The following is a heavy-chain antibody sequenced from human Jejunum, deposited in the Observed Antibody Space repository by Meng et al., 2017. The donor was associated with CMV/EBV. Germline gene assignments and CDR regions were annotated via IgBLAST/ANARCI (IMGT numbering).Heavy chain of an antibody. CDR2: INPQTGDT. V-gene: IGHV1-2*02. J-gene: IGHJ4*02. Sequence: YEYTFTEYYMQWVRQAPGQGLEWMGWINPQTGDTNYATKFQGRVTMTRDMSIHTVYMEVTRLRSDDTAVYYCAKDAGSFLDYYFDFWAPGSLVTVSS. CDR1: EYTFTEYY. D-gene: IGHD1-26*01. CDR3: AKDAGSFLDYYFDF.